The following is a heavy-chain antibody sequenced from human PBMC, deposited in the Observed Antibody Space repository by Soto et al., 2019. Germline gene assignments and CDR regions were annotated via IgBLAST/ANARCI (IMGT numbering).Heavy chain of an antibody. D-gene: IGHD3-16*01. CDR3: ARVIASGGVGY. CDR2: ISTYNGNT. CDR1: GYSFTSYG. V-gene: IGHV1-18*04. Sequence: QVQLMQSGAEVKKPGASVKVSCKTSGYSFTSYGIGWVRQAPGQGMEWMGWISTYNGNTKYAQKVQGRVSMTTDTSTSTVNMELRSLRSDDTAVYYCARVIASGGVGYWGQGSLVTVSS. J-gene: IGHJ4*02.